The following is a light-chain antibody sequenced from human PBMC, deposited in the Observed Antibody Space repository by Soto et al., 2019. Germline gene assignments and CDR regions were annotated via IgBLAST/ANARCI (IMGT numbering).Light chain of an antibody. CDR3: SSNTSSSTLV. V-gene: IGLV2-11*01. CDR1: SSDVGGYNY. Sequence: QSALTQPRSVFGSPGQSVTISCTGTSSDVGGYNYVSWYQQQPGKVPKLMIYDVSKWPSGVPDRFSGSKSGNTASLIISGLQVEDEADYYCSSNTSSSTLVFGGGTKLTVL. J-gene: IGLJ2*01. CDR2: DVS.